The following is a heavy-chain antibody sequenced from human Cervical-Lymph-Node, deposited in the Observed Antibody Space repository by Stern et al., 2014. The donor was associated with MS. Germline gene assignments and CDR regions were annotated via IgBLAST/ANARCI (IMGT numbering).Heavy chain of an antibody. CDR2: IDAGNGNT. V-gene: IGHV1-3*01. CDR1: GYTFSRYG. CDR3: AREALGTMTVAPLDV. D-gene: IGHD3-22*01. Sequence: QVQLVQSGAEVKKPGASVKVSCKASGYTFSRYGIHWVRQAPGQRLEWMGWIDAGNGNTKNSQKFQDRVTITRDTSATTAYMDLSSLRSEDTAVYYCAREALGTMTVAPLDVWGQGTTVTV. J-gene: IGHJ6*02.